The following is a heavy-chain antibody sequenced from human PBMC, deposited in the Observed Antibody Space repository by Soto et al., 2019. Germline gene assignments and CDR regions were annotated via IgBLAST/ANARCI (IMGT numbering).Heavy chain of an antibody. Sequence: PSETLSLTCTVSGGSISSGGYYWSWIRQHPGKGLEWIGYIYYSGSTYYNPSLESRVTVSLETSKSQFSLTLSSVTASDTAVYYCARLGFYYQSLDPWGHGTLVTVSS. CDR3: ARLGFYYQSLDP. D-gene: IGHD2-2*01. V-gene: IGHV4-31*03. CDR1: GGSISSGGYY. CDR2: IYYSGST. J-gene: IGHJ5*02.